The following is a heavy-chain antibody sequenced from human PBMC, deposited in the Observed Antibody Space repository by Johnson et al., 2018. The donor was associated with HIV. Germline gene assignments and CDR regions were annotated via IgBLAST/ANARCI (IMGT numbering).Heavy chain of an antibody. CDR1: GFTFSTYG. J-gene: IGHJ3*02. CDR2: INWNGDNT. CDR3: NTDRVDGGGSYYNAFDI. D-gene: IGHD1-26*01. V-gene: IGHV3-20*04. Sequence: VQLVESGGGLVQPGGSLRMSCVASGFTFSTYGMTWVRQAPGKGLEWVSGINWNGDNTGYGDSVKGRFTIFRDNAKNSLYLQMNRLRAEDTALYYCNTDRVDGGGSYYNAFDIWGQGTMVTVSS.